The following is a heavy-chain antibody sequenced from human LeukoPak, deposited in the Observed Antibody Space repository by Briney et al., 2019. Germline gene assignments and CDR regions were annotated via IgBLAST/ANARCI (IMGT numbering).Heavy chain of an antibody. CDR2: INYSGTT. Sequence: KTSETLSLTCTVSGGSFGTYYWSWIRQPPGKGLEWIGYINYSGTTNYNPSLKSRVTISVDTSKNQLSLKLSSVTAADTAVYYCARGTMMVGPWGQRNQVTVSS. J-gene: IGHJ5*02. D-gene: IGHD3-22*01. V-gene: IGHV4-59*01. CDR3: ARGTMMVGP. CDR1: GGSFGTYY.